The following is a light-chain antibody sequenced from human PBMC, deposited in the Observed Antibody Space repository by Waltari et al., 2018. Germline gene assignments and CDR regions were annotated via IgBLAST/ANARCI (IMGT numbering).Light chain of an antibody. CDR2: KNN. CDR3: AAWDDSLSGVV. CDR1: SSNIGNNY. J-gene: IGLJ2*01. V-gene: IGLV1-47*01. Sequence: QSVLTQPPSPSGTPGQRVTISCSGSSSNIGNNYVSWYRQPPGTAPKLLIYKNNQRPSGVPDRFSGSKSGTSASLAISGLRSEDEADYYCAAWDDSLSGVVFGGGTKLTVL.